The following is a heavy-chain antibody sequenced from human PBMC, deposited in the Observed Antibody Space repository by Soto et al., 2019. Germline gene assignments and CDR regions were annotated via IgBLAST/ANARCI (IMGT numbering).Heavy chain of an antibody. Sequence: ASVKVSCKASGYTFTSYGISWVRQAPGQGLEWMGWISAYNGNTNYAQKLQGRVTMTTDTPTSTAYMELRSLRSDDTAVYYCAREGQVVAATLYYYYYMNVWGKGTTVTVSS. CDR2: ISAYNGNT. D-gene: IGHD2-15*01. CDR1: GYTFTSYG. CDR3: AREGQVVAATLYYYYYMNV. J-gene: IGHJ6*03. V-gene: IGHV1-18*01.